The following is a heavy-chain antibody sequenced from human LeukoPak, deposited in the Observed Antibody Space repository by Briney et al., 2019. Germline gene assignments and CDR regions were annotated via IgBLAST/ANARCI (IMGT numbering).Heavy chain of an antibody. Sequence: GGSLRLSCAASGFTVSSNYMSWVRQAPGKGLEWVSVIYSGGSTYYADSVKGRFTISRDNSKNSLYLQMNSLRAEDTAVYYCARSPPQLLWFGELNSYYFDYWGQGTLVTVSS. D-gene: IGHD3-10*01. CDR2: IYSGGST. V-gene: IGHV3-66*01. J-gene: IGHJ4*02. CDR3: ARSPPQLLWFGELNSYYFDY. CDR1: GFTVSSNY.